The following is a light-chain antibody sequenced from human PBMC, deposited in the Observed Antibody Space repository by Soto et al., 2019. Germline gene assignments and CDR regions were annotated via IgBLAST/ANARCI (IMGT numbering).Light chain of an antibody. V-gene: IGLV1-51*01. J-gene: IGLJ1*01. CDR2: DDD. CDR3: GSWDSSLSAYV. CDR1: SSNIGGNS. Sequence: QSVMTQPPSVSAAPGQRVTISCSGSSSNIGGNSVSWYQQLPGTAPNLLIYDDDKRPSGLPDRFSGSKSGTSATLGITGFQTGDEADHYCGSWDSSLSAYVFGTGTKVTVL.